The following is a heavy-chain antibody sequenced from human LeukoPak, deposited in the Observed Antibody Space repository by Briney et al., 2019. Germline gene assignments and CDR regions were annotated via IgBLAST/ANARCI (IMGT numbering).Heavy chain of an antibody. V-gene: IGHV4-34*01. CDR3: ARVIAAASFDP. CDR1: GGSFSGYY. Sequence: SETLSLTCAVYGGSFSGYYWSWIRQPPGKGLEWIGEINHSGSTNYNPSLKSRVTISVDRSKNQSSLKLSSVTAADTAVYYCARVIAAASFDPWGQGTLVTVSS. J-gene: IGHJ5*02. D-gene: IGHD6-13*01. CDR2: INHSGST.